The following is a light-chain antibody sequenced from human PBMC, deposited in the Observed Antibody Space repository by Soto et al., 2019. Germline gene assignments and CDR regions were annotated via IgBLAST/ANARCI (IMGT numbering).Light chain of an antibody. V-gene: IGLV2-14*01. J-gene: IGLJ1*01. CDR2: DVS. CDR1: SSDVGGYNY. Sequence: QPVLTQPASGSGSPGQSSTISCTETSSDVGGYNYVSWYQQHPGKAPKLMIYDVSNRPSGVSNRFSGSKSGNTASLTISGLQAEDEADYYCSSYTSSSTYVFGTGTKVTVL. CDR3: SSYTSSSTYV.